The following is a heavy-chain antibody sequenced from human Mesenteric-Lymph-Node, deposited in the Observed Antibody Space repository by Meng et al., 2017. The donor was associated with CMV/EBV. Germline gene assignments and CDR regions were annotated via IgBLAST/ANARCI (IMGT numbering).Heavy chain of an antibody. D-gene: IGHD3-10*01. V-gene: IGHV4-39*01. Sequence: QLHLQESGPGLVTPSETLSLTCTVSGGSISSSSYYWGWIRQPPGKGLEWIGSIYYSGSTYYNPSLKSRVTISVDTSKNQSSLKLSSVTAADTAVYYCARPHYYGSGSSPWFDPWGQGTLVTVSS. CDR2: IYYSGST. CDR3: ARPHYYGSGSSPWFDP. CDR1: GGSISSSSYY. J-gene: IGHJ5*02.